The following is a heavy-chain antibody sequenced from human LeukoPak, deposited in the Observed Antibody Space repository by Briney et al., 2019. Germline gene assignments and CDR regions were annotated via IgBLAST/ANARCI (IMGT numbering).Heavy chain of an antibody. CDR2: MNPNSGGT. CDR1: VYTFTGYY. CDR3: ARNKEGKSLDY. V-gene: IGHV1-2*02. Sequence: ASVKVSCKASVYTFTGYYMHWVRQAPGQGLEWMAWMNPNSGGTSYAQKFQGRVTMTRDTSISTAYMELSRLRFDDTAVYYCARNKEGKSLDYWGQGTLVTVSS. J-gene: IGHJ4*02.